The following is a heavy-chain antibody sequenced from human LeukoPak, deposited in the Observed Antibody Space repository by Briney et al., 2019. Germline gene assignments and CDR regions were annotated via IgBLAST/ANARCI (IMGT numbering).Heavy chain of an antibody. CDR1: GGSISSSSYY. D-gene: IGHD5-12*01. V-gene: IGHV4-39*07. CDR2: IYYSGST. CDR3: ARDMGYSWKN. J-gene: IGHJ4*02. Sequence: PSETLSLTCTVSGGSISSSSYYWGWIRQPPGKGLEWIGSIYYSGSTYYNPSLKSRVTISVDTSKNQFSLKLSSVTAADTAVYYCARDMGYSWKNWGQGTLVTVSS.